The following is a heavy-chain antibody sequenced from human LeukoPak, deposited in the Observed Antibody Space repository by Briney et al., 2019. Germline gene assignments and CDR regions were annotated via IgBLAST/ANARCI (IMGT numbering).Heavy chain of an antibody. D-gene: IGHD6-13*01. V-gene: IGHV3-23*01. CDR2: INSGGST. CDR1: GFTFSTYA. CDR3: AKAVAAADRYYYGMDV. J-gene: IGHJ6*02. Sequence: PGGSLRLSCAASGFTFSTYAMSWVRQAPGKGLEWVSAINSGGSTYYADSVKGRFTISRDNSKNTLYLQMNSLRAEDTAVYYCAKAVAAADRYYYGMDVWGQGTTVTVSS.